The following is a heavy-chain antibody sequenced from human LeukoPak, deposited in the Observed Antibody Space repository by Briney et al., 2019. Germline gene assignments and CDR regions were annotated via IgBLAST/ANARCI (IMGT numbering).Heavy chain of an antibody. CDR2: INPNSGAT. V-gene: IGHV1-2*02. J-gene: IGHJ4*02. D-gene: IGHD3-16*01. Sequence: ASVKVSRKGSGYTFTGYYMHWVRQAPGQGLEWMAWINPNSGATHYAQRFQGRVTVTRDTSISTAYMELSSLESDDTAVYYCVRDLMTTQTWDFDYWGQGTLVSVSS. CDR3: VRDLMTTQTWDFDY. CDR1: GYTFTGYY.